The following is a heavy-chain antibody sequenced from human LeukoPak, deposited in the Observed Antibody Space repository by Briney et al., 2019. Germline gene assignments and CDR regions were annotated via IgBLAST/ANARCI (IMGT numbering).Heavy chain of an antibody. D-gene: IGHD5-24*01. CDR1: GYTFTSYA. J-gene: IGHJ4*02. V-gene: IGHV1-3*01. CDR3: ARRDGYNYRLDY. Sequence: ASVKVSCKASGYTFTSYAMHWVRQAPGQRLEWMGWINAGNGNTKYSQKLQGRVTITRDTFASTAYMELSSLRSDDTAVYYCARRDGYNYRLDYWGQGTLVTVSS. CDR2: INAGNGNT.